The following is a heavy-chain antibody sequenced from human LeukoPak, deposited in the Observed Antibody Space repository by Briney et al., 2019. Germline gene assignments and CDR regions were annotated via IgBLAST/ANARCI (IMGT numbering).Heavy chain of an antibody. CDR1: GGSFSGYY. D-gene: IGHD1-7*01. Sequence: SETLSLTCAVYGGSFSGYYWCWIRQPPREGLEWIGEINHSGGTNYNTSLKSRVAISVDTSTNKSSLMWSSATAADTTGLYCARRHNWNYLAYFAYWGQGTLVTVSS. J-gene: IGHJ4*02. CDR2: INHSGGT. CDR3: ARRHNWNYLAYFAY. V-gene: IGHV4-34*01.